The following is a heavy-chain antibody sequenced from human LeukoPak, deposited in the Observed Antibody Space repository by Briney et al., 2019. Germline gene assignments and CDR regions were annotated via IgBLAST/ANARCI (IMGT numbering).Heavy chain of an antibody. D-gene: IGHD2-21*01. V-gene: IGHV3-30*02. CDR2: IRFDESDK. Sequence: GGSLRLSCVASGFIFKNNGMHWVRQAPGKGLEWVAFIRFDESDKFYADSVKGRFTISRDISKNTLFLEMNGLRVDDTALYYCVKDNPVCESWGQGTLVTVSS. CDR3: VKDNPVCES. J-gene: IGHJ5*02. CDR1: GFIFKNNG.